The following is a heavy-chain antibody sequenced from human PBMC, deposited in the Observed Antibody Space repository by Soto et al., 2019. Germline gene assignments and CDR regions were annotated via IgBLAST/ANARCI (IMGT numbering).Heavy chain of an antibody. J-gene: IGHJ4*02. CDR1: GGTFSSYT. CDR2: IIPILGIA. D-gene: IGHD2-8*01. CDR3: ARDLGRGYCTNGVCYNMV. V-gene: IGHV1-69*04. Sequence: ASVKVSCKASGGTFSSYTISWVRQAPGQGLEWMGRIIPILGIANYAQKFQGRVTITADKSTSTAYMELSSLRSEDTAVYYCARDLGRGYCTNGVCYNMVWGQGTLVTVSS.